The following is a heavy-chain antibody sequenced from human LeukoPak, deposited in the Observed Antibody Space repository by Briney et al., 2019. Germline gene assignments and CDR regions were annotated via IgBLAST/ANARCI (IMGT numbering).Heavy chain of an antibody. J-gene: IGHJ4*02. D-gene: IGHD3-10*01. CDR1: GFTFSNYA. V-gene: IGHV3-30-3*01. Sequence: PGGSLGLSCAATGFTFSNYAIHWGRQAPGKGLEGVAFISDDGSRQHYAASVKGRFTISRDNSNTTLNLQMNSLRAEDTAVYYCVKDRTGTYTLDYWGQGTLVTVSS. CDR3: VKDRTGTYTLDY. CDR2: ISDDGSRQ.